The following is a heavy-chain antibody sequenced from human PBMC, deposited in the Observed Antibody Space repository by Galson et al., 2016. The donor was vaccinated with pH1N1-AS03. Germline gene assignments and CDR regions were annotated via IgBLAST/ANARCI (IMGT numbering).Heavy chain of an antibody. V-gene: IGHV3-9*01. Sequence: SLRLSCAASGFTFDDYAMHWVRLAPGKGLEWVSGITWNSDSIGYADFVKGRFTISRDNGQNSLYLQMNSLRSEDTALYYCTALDFWGQGTLVTAAS. J-gene: IGHJ4*02. CDR2: ITWNSDSI. CDR3: TALDF. CDR1: GFTFDDYA.